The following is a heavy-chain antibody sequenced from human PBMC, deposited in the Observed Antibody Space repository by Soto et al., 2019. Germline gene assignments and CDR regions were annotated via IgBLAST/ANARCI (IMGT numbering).Heavy chain of an antibody. CDR3: AKDEGGTYSPPFDY. CDR1: GYSFTSYG. CDR2: ISGYNGNT. J-gene: IGHJ4*02. Sequence: ASVKVSCKASGYSFTSYGISWGRQAPGQGLEWMGWISGYNGNTNYAQNLQGRVTIATDTSTSTAYMELRSLRSDDTAMYYCAKDEGGTYSPPFDYWGQGTLVTVSS. D-gene: IGHD1-26*01. V-gene: IGHV1-18*01.